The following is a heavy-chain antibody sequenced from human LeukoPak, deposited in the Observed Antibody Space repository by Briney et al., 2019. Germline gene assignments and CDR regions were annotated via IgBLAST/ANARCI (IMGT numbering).Heavy chain of an antibody. V-gene: IGHV3-7*03. D-gene: IGHD5-12*01. CDR2: IKQDGSEK. J-gene: IGHJ4*02. CDR1: GFTFSSYW. CDR3: ARGPLTGSGYDWLFDY. Sequence: GSLRLSYAASGFTFSSYWMSWVRHAPGRGLEWVANIKQDGSEKYYVDSVKGRFTISRDNAKNSLYLQMNSLRAEDTAVYYCARGPLTGSGYDWLFDYWGQGTLVTVSS.